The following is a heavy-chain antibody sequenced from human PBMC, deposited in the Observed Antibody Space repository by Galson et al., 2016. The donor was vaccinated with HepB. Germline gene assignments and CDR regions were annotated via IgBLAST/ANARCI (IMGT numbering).Heavy chain of an antibody. V-gene: IGHV3-11*01. D-gene: IGHD6-6*01. CDR2: ISNTGNTI. Sequence: SLRLSCAASGLPFSDSYLSWIRQAPGKGLEWISYISNTGNTIYYADSVKGRFTISRDNAKNSVYLQMNALRADDTAVYYCATQLVLIIVPGTLDSWGQGTLVTVSS. CDR3: ATQLVLIIVPGTLDS. J-gene: IGHJ4*02. CDR1: GLPFSDSY.